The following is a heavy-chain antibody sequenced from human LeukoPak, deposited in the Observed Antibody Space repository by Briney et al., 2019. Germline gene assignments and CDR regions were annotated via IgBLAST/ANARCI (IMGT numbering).Heavy chain of an antibody. Sequence: ASVKVSCKASGYTLTAYYIHWMRQAPGQGLVWMGWFNPNSGGKNYAQKFQGRVTMTRDTSRNTAYMDLSGLSSDDTAVYYCARAAAFAGVIHFDFWGQGTLVTVSS. D-gene: IGHD3-16*02. J-gene: IGHJ4*02. CDR3: ARAAAFAGVIHFDF. CDR2: FNPNSGGK. V-gene: IGHV1-2*02. CDR1: GYTLTAYY.